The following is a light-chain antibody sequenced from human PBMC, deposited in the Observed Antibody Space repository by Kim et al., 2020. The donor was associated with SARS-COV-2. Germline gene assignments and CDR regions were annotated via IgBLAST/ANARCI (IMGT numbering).Light chain of an antibody. Sequence: SPGERYTLSCRASQSVSSNLAWYEQKPGQAPRLLISGAINRATGVPARIRGAGSGTGFTLTISGLQSEDSAVYYCQQYNDWRLITFGQGTRLEIK. CDR1: QSVSSN. V-gene: IGKV3-15*01. CDR2: GAI. CDR3: QQYNDWRLIT. J-gene: IGKJ5*01.